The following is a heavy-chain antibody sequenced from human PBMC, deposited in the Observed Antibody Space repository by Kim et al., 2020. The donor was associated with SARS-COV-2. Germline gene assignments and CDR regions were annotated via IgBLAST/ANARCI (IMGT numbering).Heavy chain of an antibody. CDR2: ICSCGST. CDR1: GFTVSSKY. Sequence: GGSLRLSCAASGFTVSSKYMSWVRQAPGKGLELASLICSCGSTYYADSVKGRFTISRDNSKNTLYLQMNSLRAEDTAVYYCAGPSGSYYPDYWGQGTPVIVSS. D-gene: IGHD1-26*01. J-gene: IGHJ4*02. V-gene: IGHV3-66*04. CDR3: AGPSGSYYPDY.